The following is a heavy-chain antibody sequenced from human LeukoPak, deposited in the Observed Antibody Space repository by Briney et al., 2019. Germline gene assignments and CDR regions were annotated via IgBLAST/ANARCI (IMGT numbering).Heavy chain of an antibody. V-gene: IGHV3-53*01. J-gene: IGHJ4*02. CDR3: ARAYYDILTGYYHFDY. CDR1: GFTVHSNY. CDR2: IYSGGST. D-gene: IGHD3-9*01. Sequence: PGGSLRLSCAASGFTVHSNYMSWVRQAPGKGLEWVPVIYSGGSTYYADSVKGRFTISRDKSKNTLYLQMNSLRAEDTAVYYCARAYYDILTGYYHFDYWGQGTLVTVSS.